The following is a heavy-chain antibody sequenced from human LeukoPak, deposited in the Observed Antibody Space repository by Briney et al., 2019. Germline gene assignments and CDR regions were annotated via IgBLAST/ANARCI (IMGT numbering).Heavy chain of an antibody. CDR1: GYSISSGYY. Sequence: SETLSLTCTASGYSISSGYYWGWIRQPPGKGLEWIGSIYHSGSTYYNPSLKSRVTISVDTSKNQFSLKLSSVTAADTAVYYCARGSVELLVDYWGQGTLVTVSS. CDR3: ARGSVELLVDY. CDR2: IYHSGST. D-gene: IGHD2-15*01. V-gene: IGHV4-38-2*02. J-gene: IGHJ4*02.